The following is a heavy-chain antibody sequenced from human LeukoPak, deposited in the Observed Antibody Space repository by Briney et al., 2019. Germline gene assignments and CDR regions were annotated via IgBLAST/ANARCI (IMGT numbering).Heavy chain of an antibody. CDR2: IIPIFGTA. V-gene: IGHV1-69*13. D-gene: IGHD3-3*01. Sequence: ASVKVSCKASGGTFSSYAISWVRQAPGQGLEWVGGIIPIFGTANYAQKLQGRVTITADESTSTAYMELSSLRSEDTAVYYCARGGEIFGVPNWFDPWGQGTLVTVSS. J-gene: IGHJ5*02. CDR3: ARGGEIFGVPNWFDP. CDR1: GGTFSSYA.